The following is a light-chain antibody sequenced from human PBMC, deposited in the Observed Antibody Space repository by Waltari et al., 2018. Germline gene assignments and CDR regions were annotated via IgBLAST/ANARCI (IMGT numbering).Light chain of an antibody. J-gene: IGKJ2*01. V-gene: IGKV1-33*01. CDR2: YAS. CDR3: QQYDNLPPLYT. Sequence: DIQMTQSPASLSASVGDRVTITCQASQDISNYLNWYPKKPGKAPKILISYASNLETGVPSRFSGSGSGTDFTFTISSLQPEDIATYYCQQYDNLPPLYTFGPGTKLEIK. CDR1: QDISNY.